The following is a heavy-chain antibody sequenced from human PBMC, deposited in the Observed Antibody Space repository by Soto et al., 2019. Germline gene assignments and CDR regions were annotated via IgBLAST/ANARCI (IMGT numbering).Heavy chain of an antibody. D-gene: IGHD2-2*01. V-gene: IGHV4-31*03. CDR3: ARWVVPAAYFAY. CDR2: IYYRGST. Sequence: QVQLQESGPGLVKPSQTLSLTCTVSGGSISSGGYYWSWIRQHPGKGLEWIGYIYYRGSTYYNPSLKSGVTISVDTSKNQFSLKLSSVTAADTAVYYCARWVVPAAYFAYWGQGTLVTVSS. CDR1: GGSISSGGYY. J-gene: IGHJ4*02.